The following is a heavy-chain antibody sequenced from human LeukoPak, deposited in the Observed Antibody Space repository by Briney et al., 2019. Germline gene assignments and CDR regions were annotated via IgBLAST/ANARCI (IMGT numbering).Heavy chain of an antibody. D-gene: IGHD2-21*02. J-gene: IGHJ4*01. CDR1: GFSVSSNY. CDR3: ARVTLDN. CDR2: IYSDGST. V-gene: IGHV3-53*01. Sequence: GGSLRLSCAASGFSVSSNYLSWVRQAPGKGLEWVSVIYSDGSTKYADSVKARFTISRDNSKNTVYLQMNSLRVEDTAVYYCARVTLDNWGDGALVTVSS.